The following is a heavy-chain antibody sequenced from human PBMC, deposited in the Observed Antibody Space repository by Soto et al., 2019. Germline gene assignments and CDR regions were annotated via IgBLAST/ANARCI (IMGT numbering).Heavy chain of an antibody. D-gene: IGHD2-2*01. V-gene: IGHV3-48*01. CDR3: ARAERTSCYGFQH. CDR2: ISGSSSTI. Sequence: GGSLRLSCAASGFTFSSYSMNWVRQAPGKGLEWVSYISGSSSTIYYADSVKGRFTISRDNAKNSLSLQMNSLRAGDTAVYYCARAERTSCYGFQHWGQGTLVTVSS. J-gene: IGHJ1*01. CDR1: GFTFSSYS.